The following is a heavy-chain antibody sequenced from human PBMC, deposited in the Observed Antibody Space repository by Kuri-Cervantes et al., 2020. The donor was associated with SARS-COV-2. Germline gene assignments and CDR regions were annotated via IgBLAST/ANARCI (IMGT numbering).Heavy chain of an antibody. V-gene: IGHV1-46*01. CDR1: GDTFTRYY. D-gene: IGHD6-13*01. CDR3: ARDRGQQLGYYYYYYGMDV. J-gene: IGHJ6*02. CDR2: INPSGDST. Sequence: ASVKVSCKASGDTFTRYYMHWVRQAPGQGLEWMGIINPSGDSTSYAQKFQGRVTMTRDTSTSTVYMELSSLRSEDTAVYYCARDRGQQLGYYYYYYGMDVWGQGTTVTVSS.